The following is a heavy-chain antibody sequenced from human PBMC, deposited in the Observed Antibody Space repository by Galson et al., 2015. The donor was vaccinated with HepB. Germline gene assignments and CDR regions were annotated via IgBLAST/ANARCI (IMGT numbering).Heavy chain of an antibody. V-gene: IGHV1-46*01. Sequence: SVKVSCKASGYTFTNYYMHWVRQAPGQGLEWMGIINPSGGSTGYAQKFQDRVTMTRDTSTSTVYMELSSLKSEDTAVYYCARDLVFRNYYDTSDYYGFYLDFWGQGTLVTVSS. CDR3: ARDLVFRNYYDTSDYYGFYLDF. D-gene: IGHD3-22*01. CDR2: INPSGGST. CDR1: GYTFTNYY. J-gene: IGHJ4*02.